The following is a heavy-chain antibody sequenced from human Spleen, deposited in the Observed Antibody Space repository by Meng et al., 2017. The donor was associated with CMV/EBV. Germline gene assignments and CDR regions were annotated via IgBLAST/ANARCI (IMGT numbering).Heavy chain of an antibody. CDR2: INPNSGVT. Sequence: ASVKVSCKASGYTFIAYYIYWVRQAPGQGLEWMGWINPNSGVTNYARKFQGRVTMTRDTSTSTVYMELSSLRSDDTAVYFCARILYGGNPPFDYWGQGTLVTVSS. J-gene: IGHJ4*02. V-gene: IGHV1-2*02. D-gene: IGHD4/OR15-4a*01. CDR3: ARILYGGNPPFDY. CDR1: GYTFIAYY.